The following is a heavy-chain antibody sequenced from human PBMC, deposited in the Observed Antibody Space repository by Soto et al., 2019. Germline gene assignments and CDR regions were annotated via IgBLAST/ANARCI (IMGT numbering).Heavy chain of an antibody. V-gene: IGHV4-30-4*08. CDR3: ARGNTPVDY. J-gene: IGHJ4*02. CDR1: GDSISRGAYY. Sequence: SETLSLTCTVSGDSISRGAYYWTWIRQHPGKGLEWIGYISNSGSTYYNPSLKSRVTISVDTSKNQFSLKLSSVTAADTAVYYCARGNTPVDYWGQGTRVTVSS. D-gene: IGHD2-2*02. CDR2: ISNSGST.